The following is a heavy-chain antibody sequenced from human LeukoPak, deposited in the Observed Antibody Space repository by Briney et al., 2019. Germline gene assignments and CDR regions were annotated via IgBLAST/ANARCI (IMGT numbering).Heavy chain of an antibody. D-gene: IGHD7-27*01. CDR2: IYYGGST. V-gene: IGHV4-59*08. CDR3: ARHPPLGRSYYYYGMDV. Sequence: SETLSLTCSVSGGSISNFYWSWIRQPPGRGLEWIGYIYYGGSTVYNPSLKSRVTISVDTSKNQFSLKLSSVTAADTAVYYCARHPPLGRSYYYYGMDVWGQGTTVTVSS. J-gene: IGHJ6*02. CDR1: GGSISNFY.